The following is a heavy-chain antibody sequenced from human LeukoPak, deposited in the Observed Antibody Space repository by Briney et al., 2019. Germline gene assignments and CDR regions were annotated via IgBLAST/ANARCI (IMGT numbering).Heavy chain of an antibody. CDR1: GVXISSTEC. CDR2: IHRDGRT. J-gene: IGHJ4*02. Sequence: PSGTLSLTCAVSGVXISSTECWIWVRQSPGQGLEWIGEIHRDGRTRYSPSLTSRVSMSIDYSKNQFSLKVSSVTAADTAIYYCGKTDIWFNPIDYWGPGSLVIVSS. V-gene: IGHV4-4*02. CDR3: GKTDIWFNPIDY. D-gene: IGHD3-9*01.